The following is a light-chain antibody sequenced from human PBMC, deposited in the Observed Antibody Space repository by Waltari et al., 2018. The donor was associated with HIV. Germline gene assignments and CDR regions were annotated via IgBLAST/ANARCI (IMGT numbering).Light chain of an antibody. CDR1: SSDFISSER. CDR3: ALYIAANTTYV. CDR2: DVT. V-gene: IGLV2-18*01. Sequence: QPALTQVPSVSGSPGQSVTFSCTETSSDFISSERVSWYQQSPGTAPKLVIYDVTHRPSGVPDRFSGYKFASTASLTISGLQAEDEAVYYCALYIAANTTYVFGTGTRVTVL. J-gene: IGLJ1*01.